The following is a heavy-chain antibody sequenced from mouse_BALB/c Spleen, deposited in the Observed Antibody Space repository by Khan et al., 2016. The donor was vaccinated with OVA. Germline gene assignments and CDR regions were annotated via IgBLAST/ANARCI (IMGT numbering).Heavy chain of an antibody. J-gene: IGHJ1*01. CDR2: INTYTGQP. V-gene: IGHV9-3-1*01. Sequence: QIQLVQSGPELKKPGETVKISCKASGYTFTNYGMNWVKQAPGKGLKWMGWINTYTGQPPYADDFKGRFVFSLETSASTAYLQINNLKNEDTATYFCARSNSYWYFDVWGAGTTVTVSS. CDR3: ARSNSYWYFDV. CDR1: GYTFTNYG. D-gene: IGHD4-1*02.